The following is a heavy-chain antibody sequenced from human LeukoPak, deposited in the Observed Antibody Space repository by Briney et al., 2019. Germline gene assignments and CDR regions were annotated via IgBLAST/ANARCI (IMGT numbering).Heavy chain of an antibody. CDR1: GGSISSCNW. CDR3: ARDSRYCSGGSCYVYYYYGMDV. D-gene: IGHD2-15*01. V-gene: IGHV4-4*02. Sequence: SETLSLTCAVSGGSISSCNWWSWVRQPPGKGLEWIGEIYHSGSTNYNPSLKSRVTISVDKSKNQFSLELSSVTAADTAVYYCARDSRYCSGGSCYVYYYYGMDVWGKGPRSPSPQ. CDR2: IYHSGST. J-gene: IGHJ6*01.